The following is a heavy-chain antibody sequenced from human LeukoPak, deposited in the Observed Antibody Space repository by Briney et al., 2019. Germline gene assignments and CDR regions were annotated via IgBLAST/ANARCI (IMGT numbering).Heavy chain of an antibody. CDR1: GGSLSNYY. CDR3: ARHRGSSWYESFDY. D-gene: IGHD6-13*01. Sequence: SETLSLTCSVSGGSLSNYYWNWIRQPPGRGLEWIGSMYYGGSTNYNPSLKSRVTISVDTSENQFSLKVSSVTAADTAVYYCARHRGSSWYESFDYWGQGILVTVSS. CDR2: MYYGGST. J-gene: IGHJ4*02. V-gene: IGHV4-59*08.